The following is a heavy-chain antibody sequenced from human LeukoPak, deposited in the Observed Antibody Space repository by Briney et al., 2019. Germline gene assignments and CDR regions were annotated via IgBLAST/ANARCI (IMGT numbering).Heavy chain of an antibody. CDR2: ISTSGTYI. CDR3: ARDLADYSDY. Sequence: PGGSLRLSCAASGLTFSTYSMNWVRQAPGKGLEWVSSISTSGTYIYYADSLKGRFTISRDNAKNSLYLQMHSLRAEDTAVYYCARDLADYSDYWGQGTLVTVSS. D-gene: IGHD2-21*01. V-gene: IGHV3-21*01. J-gene: IGHJ4*02. CDR1: GLTFSTYS.